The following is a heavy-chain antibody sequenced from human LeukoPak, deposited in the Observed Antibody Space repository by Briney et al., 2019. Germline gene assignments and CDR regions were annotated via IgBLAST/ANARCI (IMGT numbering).Heavy chain of an antibody. V-gene: IGHV4-34*01. D-gene: IGHD3-22*01. Sequence: PSETLSLTCAVYGGSFSGYYWSWIRQPPGKGLEWIGEINHSGSTNYNPSLKSRVTISVDTSKNQFSLKPSSVTAADTAVYYCARFPYYYDSSGYLPWGQGTLVTVSS. CDR2: INHSGST. CDR1: GGSFSGYY. J-gene: IGHJ5*02. CDR3: ARFPYYYDSSGYLP.